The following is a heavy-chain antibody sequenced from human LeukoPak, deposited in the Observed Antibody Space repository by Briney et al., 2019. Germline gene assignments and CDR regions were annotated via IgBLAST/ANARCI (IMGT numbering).Heavy chain of an antibody. CDR2: IYSGGST. J-gene: IGHJ4*02. V-gene: IGHV3-53*01. Sequence: PGGSLRPSCAASGFTVSSNYMSWVRQAPGKGLEWVSVIYSGGSTYYADSVKGRFTISRDNSKNTLYLQMNSLRAEDTAVYYCARDYPRLGIDYWGQGTLVTVSS. D-gene: IGHD7-27*01. CDR1: GFTVSSNY. CDR3: ARDYPRLGIDY.